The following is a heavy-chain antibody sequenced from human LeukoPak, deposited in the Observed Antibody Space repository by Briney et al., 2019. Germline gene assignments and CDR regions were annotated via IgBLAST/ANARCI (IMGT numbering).Heavy chain of an antibody. V-gene: IGHV4-59*12. CDR1: GGSISSYY. CDR2: IYYSGST. D-gene: IGHD1-26*01. CDR3: AGYSGSYYSLDY. J-gene: IGHJ4*02. Sequence: PSETLPLTCTVSGGSISSYYWSWIRQPPGKGLEWIGYIYYSGSTNYNPSLKSRVTISVDTSKNQFSLKLSSVTAADTALYYCAGYSGSYYSLDYWGQGTLVTVSS.